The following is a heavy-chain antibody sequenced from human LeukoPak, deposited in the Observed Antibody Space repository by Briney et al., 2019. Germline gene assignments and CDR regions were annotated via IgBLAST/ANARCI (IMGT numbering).Heavy chain of an antibody. D-gene: IGHD4-23*01. CDR2: ISGSGRNT. J-gene: IGHJ4*02. CDR1: GFTLSNYA. CDR3: AKVSGNPYYYLDS. V-gene: IGHV3-23*01. Sequence: PAGSLRLPCAASGFTLSNYAMRWARPAPGKGLEWVSDISGSGRNTYYADSVKGRFTISRDNSKNTLFLQMDSLRADDTTGYYCAKVSGNPYYYLDSGGQGSLVTVSS.